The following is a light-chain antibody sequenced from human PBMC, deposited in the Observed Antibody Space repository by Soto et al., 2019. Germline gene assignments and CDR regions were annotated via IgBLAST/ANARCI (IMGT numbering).Light chain of an antibody. Sequence: EIVLTQSPGTVALSPGERVTLSCMASGSVNRRYLGWYQQKPGQAPRLIISVASSRATGVPDRFSGSGSEADFTLTIRGLEPEDSAVYYCQQYGSTPLTFGGGTKVDIK. CDR3: QQYGSTPLT. V-gene: IGKV3-20*01. CDR2: VAS. CDR1: GSVNRRY. J-gene: IGKJ4*01.